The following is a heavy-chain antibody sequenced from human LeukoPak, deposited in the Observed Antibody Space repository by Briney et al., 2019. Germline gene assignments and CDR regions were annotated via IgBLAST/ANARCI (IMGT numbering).Heavy chain of an antibody. D-gene: IGHD6-13*01. CDR1: GYTFTGYY. CDR3: ARGERGSSWYPVDY. V-gene: IGHV1-2*02. Sequence: ASVKVSCKASGYTFTGYYMHWVRQAPGQGLEWMGWINPNSGGTNDAQKFQGRVTMTRDTSISTAYMELRSLRSDDTAVYYCARGERGSSWYPVDYWGQGTLVTVSS. CDR2: INPNSGGT. J-gene: IGHJ4*02.